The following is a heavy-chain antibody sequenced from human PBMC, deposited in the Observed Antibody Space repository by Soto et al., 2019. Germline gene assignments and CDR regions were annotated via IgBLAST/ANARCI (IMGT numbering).Heavy chain of an antibody. CDR3: ARDQRGQSNVLRFLEWSTYYYYGMDV. J-gene: IGHJ6*02. CDR1: GGTFSSYA. D-gene: IGHD3-3*01. Sequence: GASVKVSCKASGGTFSSYAISWVRQAPGQGLEWMGGIIPIFGTANYAQKFQGRVTITADKSTSTAYMELSSLRSEVTAVYYCARDQRGQSNVLRFLEWSTYYYYGMDVWGQGTTVTVSS. CDR2: IIPIFGTA. V-gene: IGHV1-69*06.